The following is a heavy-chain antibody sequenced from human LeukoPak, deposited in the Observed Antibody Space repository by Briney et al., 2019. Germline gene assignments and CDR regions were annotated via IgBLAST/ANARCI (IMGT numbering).Heavy chain of an antibody. CDR3: ARDGRATMGLGFDY. CDR1: GYTFTNYY. CDR2: IHPSAGST. J-gene: IGHJ4*02. Sequence: ASVKVSCKASGYTFTNYYMHWVRQAPGQGLEWMGIIHPSAGSTSYAQKFHGRVTMTRDTSTGTVYMDLSSLRSEGTAVYYCARDGRATMGLGFDYWGQGTLVTVSS. D-gene: IGHD3-10*01. V-gene: IGHV1-46*01.